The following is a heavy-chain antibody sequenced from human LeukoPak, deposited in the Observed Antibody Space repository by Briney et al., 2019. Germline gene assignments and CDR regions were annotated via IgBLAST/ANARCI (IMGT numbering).Heavy chain of an antibody. Sequence: ASVKVSCKSSGYTFTGYYMHWVRQAPGQGLEWMGWINPNSGGTNYAQKFQGRVTMTRDTSISTAYMELSRLRSDDTAVYYCASTYYYDSSGYYSSFDYWGQGTLVTVPS. J-gene: IGHJ4*02. D-gene: IGHD3-22*01. CDR3: ASTYYYDSSGYYSSFDY. V-gene: IGHV1-2*02. CDR2: INPNSGGT. CDR1: GYTFTGYY.